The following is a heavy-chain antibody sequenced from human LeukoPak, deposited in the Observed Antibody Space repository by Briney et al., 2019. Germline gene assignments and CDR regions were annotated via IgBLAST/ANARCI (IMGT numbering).Heavy chain of an antibody. CDR1: GGSISSGGYY. Sequence: SETLSLTCTVSGGSISSGGYYWSWIRQPPGKGLEWIGEINHSGSTNYNPSLKSRVTISVDTSKNQFSLKLSSVTAADTAVYYCAMGYYFDYWGQGTLVTVSS. CDR2: INHSGST. D-gene: IGHD3-10*01. V-gene: IGHV4-39*07. J-gene: IGHJ4*02. CDR3: AMGYYFDY.